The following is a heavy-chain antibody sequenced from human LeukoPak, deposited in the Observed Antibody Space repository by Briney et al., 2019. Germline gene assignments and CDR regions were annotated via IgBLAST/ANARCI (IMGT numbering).Heavy chain of an antibody. V-gene: IGHV1-3*04. Sequence: ASVKVSCKTSGYTFTKHPMHWVRQAPGQRPEWMGWINTDNGNTKYSEKFQGRVAITRDTSASTAYMELNSLTSEDTALYYCAPLIGAYFDYWGQGTLVTVSS. CDR3: APLIGAYFDY. CDR2: INTDNGNT. J-gene: IGHJ4*02. D-gene: IGHD3-10*01. CDR1: GYTFTKHP.